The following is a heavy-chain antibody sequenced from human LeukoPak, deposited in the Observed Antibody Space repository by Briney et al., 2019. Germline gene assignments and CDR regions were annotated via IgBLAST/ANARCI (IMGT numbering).Heavy chain of an antibody. D-gene: IGHD3-3*01. V-gene: IGHV1-18*01. Sequence: GASVKVSCKASGYTFTSYGISWVRQAPGQGLEWMGWISAYNGNTNYAQKLQGRVTMTTDTSTSTAYMELRSLRSDDTAVYYCARGNRGVTIFGVVTYYYYYYMDVWGKGTTVTVSS. CDR2: ISAYNGNT. CDR1: GYTFTSYG. CDR3: ARGNRGVTIFGVVTYYYYYYMDV. J-gene: IGHJ6*03.